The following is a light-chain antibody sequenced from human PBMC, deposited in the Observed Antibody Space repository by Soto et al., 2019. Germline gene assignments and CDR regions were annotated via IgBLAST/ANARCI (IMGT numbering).Light chain of an antibody. V-gene: IGKV2-28*01. CDR3: MQPLQSWT. Sequence: PVTHGEPAYISCRSSQSLLHSNGYNYLDWYLQKPGQSPQLLIYLGSNRASGVPDRFSGSGSGTDFTLKISRVEAEDVGVYYCMQPLQSWTFGQGTKVDIK. J-gene: IGKJ1*01. CDR2: LGS. CDR1: QSLLHSNGYNY.